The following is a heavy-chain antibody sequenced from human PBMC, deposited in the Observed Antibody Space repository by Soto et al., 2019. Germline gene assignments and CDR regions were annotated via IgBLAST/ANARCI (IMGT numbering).Heavy chain of an antibody. V-gene: IGHV4-4*02. D-gene: IGHD4-17*01. CDR1: GCSISSSSW. CDR2: IYHSGST. J-gene: IGHJ4*02. CDR3: ARDGDYVNYFDY. Sequence: SETQSLTCAVSGCSISSSSWWSWVRQPPGKGLEWIGEIYHSGSTNYNPSLKSRVTISVDKSKNQFSLKLSSVTAADTAVYYCARDGDYVNYFDYWGQGTLVTVSS.